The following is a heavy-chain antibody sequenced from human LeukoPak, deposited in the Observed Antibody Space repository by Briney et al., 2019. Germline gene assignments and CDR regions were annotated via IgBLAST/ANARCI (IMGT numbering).Heavy chain of an antibody. CDR1: GLTFSSCG. CDR3: ATETIGRHYDY. CDR2: IGPTGTDR. D-gene: IGHD1-14*01. Sequence: GGSLRLSCAASGLTFSSCGFNWVRQAPGKGLEWVSSIGPTGTDRYYADSVRGRFTISRDNAKNSMYLQMDSLRDEDTAVYYCATETIGRHYDYWGQGTLLTVSS. J-gene: IGHJ4*02. V-gene: IGHV3-21*01.